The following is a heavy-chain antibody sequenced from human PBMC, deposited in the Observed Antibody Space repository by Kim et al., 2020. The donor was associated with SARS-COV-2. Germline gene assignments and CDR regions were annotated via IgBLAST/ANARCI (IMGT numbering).Heavy chain of an antibody. CDR2: ISSSSSYY. D-gene: IGHD2-15*01. J-gene: IGHJ6*01. V-gene: IGHV3-21*01. CDR3: RRGIAFRVVVVVAAGDV. CDR1: GFNVSACC. Sequence: GGSLRLSCAASGFNVSACCMSWVRQAPGKGLEWVSVISSSSSYYYYADVERGLFIISEDNAKNLHLQQKNHLRADETADYYWRRGIAFRVVVVVAAGDV.